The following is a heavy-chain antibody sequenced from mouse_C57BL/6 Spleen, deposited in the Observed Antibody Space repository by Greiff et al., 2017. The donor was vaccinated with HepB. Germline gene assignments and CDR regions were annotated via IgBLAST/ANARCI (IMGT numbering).Heavy chain of an antibody. V-gene: IGHV1-19*01. CDR2: INPYNGGT. Sequence: VQLQQSGPVLVKPGASVKMSCKASGYTFTDYYMNWVQQSHGKSLEWIGVINPYNGGTSYNQKFKGKATLTVDKSSSTAYMELNSLTSEDSAVYYCARDLYGYEGYYFDYWGQGTTLTVSS. CDR3: ARDLYGYEGYYFDY. CDR1: GYTFTDYY. J-gene: IGHJ2*01. D-gene: IGHD2-2*01.